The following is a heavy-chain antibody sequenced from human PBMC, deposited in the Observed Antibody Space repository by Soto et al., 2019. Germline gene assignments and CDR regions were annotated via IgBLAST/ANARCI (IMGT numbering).Heavy chain of an antibody. V-gene: IGHV4-31*03. Sequence: SETLSLTCTVSGGSISSGGYYWSWIRQHPVKGLEWIGYIYYSGSTYYNPSLKSRVTISVDTSKNQFSLKLSSVTAADTAVYYCARDSVVVTAMYYYYYYGMDVWGQGTTVTVSS. D-gene: IGHD2-21*02. CDR1: GGSISSGGYY. J-gene: IGHJ6*02. CDR2: IYYSGST. CDR3: ARDSVVVTAMYYYYYYGMDV.